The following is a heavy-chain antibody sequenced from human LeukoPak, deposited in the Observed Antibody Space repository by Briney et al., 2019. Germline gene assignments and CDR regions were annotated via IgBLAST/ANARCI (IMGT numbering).Heavy chain of an antibody. D-gene: IGHD1-26*01. Sequence: GGSLRLSCAASGFTFSDYYMSWIRQAPGKGLEWVGRIKRNVDGATTDYAAPVKGRFTVSRDDAKDTLYLEMNSLNTEDTAVYYCTTDPPGTYWGQGTLVTVSS. CDR3: TTDPPGTY. CDR1: GFTFSDYY. V-gene: IGHV3-15*01. J-gene: IGHJ4*02. CDR2: IKRNVDGATT.